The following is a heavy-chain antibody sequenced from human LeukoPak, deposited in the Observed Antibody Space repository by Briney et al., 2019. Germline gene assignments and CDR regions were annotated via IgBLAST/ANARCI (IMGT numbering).Heavy chain of an antibody. CDR3: AREPKYSSSWYSPHWCDP. Sequence: PSETLSLTCTVSGGSISSYYWSWIRQPAGKGLEWIGRIYTSGSTNYNPSLKSRVTMSVDTSKNQFSLKLSSVTAADTAVYYCAREPKYSSSWYSPHWCDPWGQGTLVSVSS. D-gene: IGHD6-13*01. CDR2: IYTSGST. CDR1: GGSISSYY. V-gene: IGHV4-4*07. J-gene: IGHJ5*02.